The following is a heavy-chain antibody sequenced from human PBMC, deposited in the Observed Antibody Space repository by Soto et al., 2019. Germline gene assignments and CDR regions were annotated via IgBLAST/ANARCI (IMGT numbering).Heavy chain of an antibody. D-gene: IGHD6-19*01. J-gene: IGHJ4*02. Sequence: QVQLQESGPGLVKPSETLSLTCTVSGVSITSYYWSWIRQSPGRGLEWIGFISYSGNTNYNPSLKRRVIISRDTSRKEFSMRLTSANAAETAVYYCATSSGPQSPIGDYWGQGTLVTVSS. CDR3: ATSSGPQSPIGDY. V-gene: IGHV4-59*08. CDR2: ISYSGNT. CDR1: GVSITSYY.